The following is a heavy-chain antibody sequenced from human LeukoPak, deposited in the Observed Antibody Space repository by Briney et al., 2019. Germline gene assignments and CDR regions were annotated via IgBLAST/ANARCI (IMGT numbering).Heavy chain of an antibody. CDR1: AFTFGDYV. V-gene: IGHV3-49*04. CDR3: TRAQTEVGAKYYFDY. D-gene: IGHD1-26*01. CDR2: VRGKPYGATT. J-gene: IGHJ4*02. Sequence: PGGALRLSCTASAFTFGDYVMNWVRQAPGKGGGWVGFVRGKPYGATTEYAPSVKGRFTISRDDSKSIAYLQMNSLKTEDTAVYYCTRAQTEVGAKYYFDYWGQGTLVTVSS.